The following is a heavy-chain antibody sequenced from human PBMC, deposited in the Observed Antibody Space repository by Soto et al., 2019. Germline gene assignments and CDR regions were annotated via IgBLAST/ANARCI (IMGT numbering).Heavy chain of an antibody. CDR1: GFSLSTSGVG. V-gene: IGHV2-5*02. CDR3: AHVHRAAGPPDY. J-gene: IGHJ4*02. CDR2: IYWDADK. D-gene: IGHD6-13*01. Sequence: QITLKESGPTLVKPTQTLTLTCTFSGFSLSTSGVGVGWIRQPPGKALEWLALIYWDADKRYSPSLKSRLTITKDTSKNQVVITMTNMDPVDTATYYCAHVHRAAGPPDYWGQGTLVTVSS.